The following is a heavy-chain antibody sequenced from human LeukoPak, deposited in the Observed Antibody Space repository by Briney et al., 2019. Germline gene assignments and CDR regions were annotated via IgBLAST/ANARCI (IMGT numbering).Heavy chain of an antibody. CDR2: IKQDGSEK. Sequence: PGGSLRLSCAASGFTVSSNYMSWVRQAPGKGLEWVANIKQDGSEKYYVDSVKGRFTISRDNAKNSLYLQMNSLRAEDTALYYCAKGSYYDSSGTYYFDYWGQGTLVTVSS. D-gene: IGHD3-22*01. CDR3: AKGSYYDSSGTYYFDY. J-gene: IGHJ4*02. CDR1: GFTVSSNY. V-gene: IGHV3-7*03.